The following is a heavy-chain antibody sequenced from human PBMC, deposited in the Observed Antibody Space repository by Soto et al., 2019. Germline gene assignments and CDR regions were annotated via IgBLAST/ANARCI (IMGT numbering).Heavy chain of an antibody. CDR1: GGSISSGGYS. CDR2: IYHSGST. D-gene: IGHD3-3*01. V-gene: IGHV4-30-2*01. CDR3: ARAFRDYDSSLYYYYGMDV. J-gene: IGHJ6*02. Sequence: QLQLQESGSGLVKPSQTLSLTCAVSGGSISSGGYSWSWIQQPPGKGLEWIGYIYHSGSTYYNPSLKSRVTISVDRSKNQFSLKLSSVTAADTAVYYCARAFRDYDSSLYYYYGMDVWGQGTTVTVSS.